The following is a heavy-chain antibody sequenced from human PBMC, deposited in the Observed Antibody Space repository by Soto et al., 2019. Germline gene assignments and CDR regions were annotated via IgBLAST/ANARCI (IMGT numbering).Heavy chain of an antibody. CDR3: ATAGDHNSGWYGEFGR. CDR1: GFTFSNYA. D-gene: IGHD6-19*01. V-gene: IGHV3-30*04. Sequence: GGSLRLSCAASGFTFSNYATHWVRQAPGKGLEWVAVISYDGRNKHYADSVKGRFTISRDNSKNTLYLQMNSLRTEDTAVYYCATAGDHNSGWYGEFGRWGQGTLVTVSS. CDR2: ISYDGRNK. J-gene: IGHJ4*02.